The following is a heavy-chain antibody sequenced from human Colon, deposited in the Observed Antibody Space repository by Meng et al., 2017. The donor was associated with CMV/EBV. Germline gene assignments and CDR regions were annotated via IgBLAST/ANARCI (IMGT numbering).Heavy chain of an antibody. V-gene: IGHV1-46*01. J-gene: IGHJ5*02. CDR1: GDIFTSAY. CDR3: ARMFASSSGWFDP. Sequence: KASGDIFTSAYLHWVRRAPGQGLEWMGMINPTDGRAQLAEKFQGRVTMTRVKSTSTFYVELSRLIYDDTAVYYCARMFASSSGWFDPWGQGTLVTVSS. CDR2: INPTDGRA. D-gene: IGHD6-6*01.